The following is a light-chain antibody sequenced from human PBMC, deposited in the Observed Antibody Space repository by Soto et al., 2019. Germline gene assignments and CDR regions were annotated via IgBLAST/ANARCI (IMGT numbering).Light chain of an antibody. V-gene: IGKV1-33*01. CDR3: QKYDHLPLP. J-gene: IGKJ3*01. CDR1: QDISNY. CDR2: DAS. Sequence: DIQMTQSPSSLSASVGDRVTITCQASQDISNYLNWYQQKPGKAPKLLIYDASNLEKGVPSRFNASGSGKHFTSAISSRQPEDLTTYHCQKYDHLPLPFGHGTKLAIK.